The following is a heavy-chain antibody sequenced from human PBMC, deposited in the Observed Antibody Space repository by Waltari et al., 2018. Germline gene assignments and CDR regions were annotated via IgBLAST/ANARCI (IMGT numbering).Heavy chain of an antibody. J-gene: IGHJ2*01. V-gene: IGHV1-69*02. CDR2: VIPILGIA. CDR1: GGTFSSYT. CDR3: ARGDCSGGSCYRPWYFDL. Sequence: QVQLVQSGAEVKKPGSSVKVSCKASGGTFSSYTISWVRQAPGQGLEWMGRVIPILGIANYAQKFQGRVTITADESTSTAYMELSSLRSEDTAVYYCARGDCSGGSCYRPWYFDLWGRGTLVTVSS. D-gene: IGHD2-15*01.